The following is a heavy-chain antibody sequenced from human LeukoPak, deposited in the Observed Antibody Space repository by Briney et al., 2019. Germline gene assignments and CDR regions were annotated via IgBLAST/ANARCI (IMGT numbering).Heavy chain of an antibody. CDR2: ISSSSSYI. V-gene: IGHV3-21*01. CDR3: ARNGMTGTVTTISADY. Sequence: TGGSLRLSCAASGFTFSSYSMNWVRQAPGKGLEWVSSISSSSSYIYYADSVKGRFTISRGNAKNSLYLQMNSLRAEDTAVYYCARNGMTGTVTTISADYWGQGTLVTVSS. CDR1: GFTFSSYS. J-gene: IGHJ4*02. D-gene: IGHD4-17*01.